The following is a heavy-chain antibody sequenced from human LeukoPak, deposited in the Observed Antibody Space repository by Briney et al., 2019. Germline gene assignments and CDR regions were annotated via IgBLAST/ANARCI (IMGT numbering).Heavy chain of an antibody. CDR2: INPGGGST. Sequence: ASVKVSCKASGYTFTSYYMHWVRQAPGQGLEWMGIINPGGGSTSYAQRFQDRVTMTRDTSTSTVYMDLSSPRSEDTAVYYCAKDLRWDHPGFDPWGQGTLVIVSS. CDR1: GYTFTSYY. V-gene: IGHV1-46*01. D-gene: IGHD4-23*01. J-gene: IGHJ5*02. CDR3: AKDLRWDHPGFDP.